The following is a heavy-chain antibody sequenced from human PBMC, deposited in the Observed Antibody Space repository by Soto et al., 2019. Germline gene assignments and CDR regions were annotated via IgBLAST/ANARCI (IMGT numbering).Heavy chain of an antibody. D-gene: IGHD1-26*01. Sequence: ASVKVSCKASGYTITAYYIHWVRQAPGQGLEWMGWIDPRNGGTVYAQKFQGRVTMTRDTSISTVYMDLSGLGSDDRALYFCARDDYGIYPYWGQGSLVTVSS. CDR3: ARDDYGIYPY. J-gene: IGHJ4*02. V-gene: IGHV1-2*02. CDR2: IDPRNGGT. CDR1: GYTITAYY.